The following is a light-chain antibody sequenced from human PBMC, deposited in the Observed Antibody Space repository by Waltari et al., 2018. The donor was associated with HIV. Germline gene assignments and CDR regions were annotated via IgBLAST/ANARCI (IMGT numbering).Light chain of an antibody. J-gene: IGLJ1*01. Sequence: QSVPTQLPSVSGAPGQTVTISCSGGSSNIGSNSVVHWYQQLPGTAPKLLIFGDYNRPSGVPDRFSGSKSGTSASLAITGLQPEDEADYYCQSYDTSRDGFYVFGTGTKVTVL. V-gene: IGLV1-40*01. CDR1: SSNIGSNSV. CDR2: GDY. CDR3: QSYDTSRDGFYV.